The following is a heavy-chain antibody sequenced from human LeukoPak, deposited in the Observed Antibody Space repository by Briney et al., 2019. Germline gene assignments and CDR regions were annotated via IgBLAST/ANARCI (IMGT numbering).Heavy chain of an antibody. Sequence: GGSLRLSCAASGFTFTSYDMSWVRQAPGKGLEWVSGISGSGGSTYYADSVKGRFTISRDNSKNTPSLQMNSLRAEDTAVYYCATLHPAYSSGWYGGDYWGQGTLVTVSS. J-gene: IGHJ4*02. CDR1: GFTFTSYD. V-gene: IGHV3-23*01. CDR2: ISGSGGST. D-gene: IGHD6-19*01. CDR3: ATLHPAYSSGWYGGDY.